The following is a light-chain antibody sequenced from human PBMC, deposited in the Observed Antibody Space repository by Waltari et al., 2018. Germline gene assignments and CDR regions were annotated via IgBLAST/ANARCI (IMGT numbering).Light chain of an antibody. V-gene: IGKV3-15*01. J-gene: IGKJ4*01. CDR2: AAS. CDR1: QRVNTN. Sequence: VVTQSPATLSVSPGKTVTLSCRASQRVNTNLAWYQQKPGQAPRLLIFAASTRAPGIPSRFGGSVSGTEFTLTITSLQFEDVGVYFCQQYHKWPPGGFGGGTKVEIE. CDR3: QQYHKWPPGG.